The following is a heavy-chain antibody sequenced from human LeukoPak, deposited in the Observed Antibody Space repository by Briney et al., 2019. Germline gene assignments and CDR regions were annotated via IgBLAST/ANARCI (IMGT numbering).Heavy chain of an antibody. D-gene: IGHD1-26*01. Sequence: SQTLSLTCTVSGGSISSGNYYWSWIRQPPGKGLEWIGYIYYSGSTYYNPSLKSRVTISIDTSKNQFSLKLSSVTAADTAVYYCARGISGVMRGRLRMGATQMGYWGQGTLVTVSS. J-gene: IGHJ4*02. CDR3: ARGISGVMRGRLRMGATQMGY. CDR1: GGSISSGNYY. CDR2: IYYSGST. V-gene: IGHV4-30-4*01.